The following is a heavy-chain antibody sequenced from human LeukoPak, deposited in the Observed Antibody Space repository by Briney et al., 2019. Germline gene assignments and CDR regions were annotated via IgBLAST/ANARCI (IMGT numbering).Heavy chain of an antibody. J-gene: IGHJ6*03. CDR2: INSSSGYI. V-gene: IGHV3-21*01. Sequence: GGSLRLSCAASGFTFSSYAMHWVRQAPGKGLEWVSSINSSSGYIYYADSVKGRFTISRDNAKNSLYLQMNSLRAEDTAVYYCARDATMVPLYYYYYMDVWGKGTTVTVSS. CDR3: ARDATMVPLYYYYYMDV. CDR1: GFTFSSYA. D-gene: IGHD3-10*01.